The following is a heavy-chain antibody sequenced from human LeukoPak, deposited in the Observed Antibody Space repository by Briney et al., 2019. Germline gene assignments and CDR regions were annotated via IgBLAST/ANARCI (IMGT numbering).Heavy chain of an antibody. CDR2: MNPDGSIR. CDR3: ARGVGGDWFPDN. Sequence: GGSLRLSCAVSGFTSSSYWMSWVRQAPGKGLEGVANMNPDGSIRYYVASVKGRFTISRDNAMNSLHLQMNSLKAEDTAVYYCARGVGGDWFPDNWGQGTLVTVSS. D-gene: IGHD3/OR15-3a*01. J-gene: IGHJ4*02. CDR1: GFTSSSYW. V-gene: IGHV3-7*01.